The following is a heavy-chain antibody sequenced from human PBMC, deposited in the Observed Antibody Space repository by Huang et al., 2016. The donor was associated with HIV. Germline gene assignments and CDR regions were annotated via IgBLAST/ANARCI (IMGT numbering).Heavy chain of an antibody. CDR2: VNPSGGGA. Sequence: AEVKKPGASVTISCKASGFSILIYYIHWVRQAPGQGLEWMGIVNPSGGGADYAQKVKGRGTMTRDTSTRTLYMELSSLRSEDTAVYYCAREGITPSGTEVSGFDFWGQGTPVSVSS. CDR1: GFSILIYY. V-gene: IGHV1-46*03. CDR3: AREGITPSGTEVSGFDF. J-gene: IGHJ5*01. D-gene: IGHD6-13*01.